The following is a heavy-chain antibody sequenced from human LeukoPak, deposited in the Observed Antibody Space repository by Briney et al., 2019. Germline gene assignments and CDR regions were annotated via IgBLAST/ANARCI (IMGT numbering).Heavy chain of an antibody. CDR2: ISYDGSNK. CDR3: ARDREVVAAGYFDY. CDR1: GFTFSSYA. Sequence: GRSLRLSCAASGFTFSSYAMHWVRQAPGKGLEWVAVISYDGSNKYYADSVKGRFTISRDNSKNTLYLQMNSLRAEDTAVYYCARDREVVAAGYFDYWGQGTLVTVSS. V-gene: IGHV3-30*04. D-gene: IGHD2-15*01. J-gene: IGHJ4*02.